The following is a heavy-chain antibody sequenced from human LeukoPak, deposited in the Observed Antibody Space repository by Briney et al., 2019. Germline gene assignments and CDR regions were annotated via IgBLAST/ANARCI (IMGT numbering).Heavy chain of an antibody. CDR2: ISAYNGYT. Sequence: ASVKVSCKASGYTFTNYGFSWVRQAPGQGLEWMGWISAYNGYTDYAQKFQFRVTMTTDTSTSTAYMELSSLRSEDTAVYYCARDLGYCSSTSCYGGADYWGQGTLVTVSS. J-gene: IGHJ4*02. CDR3: ARDLGYCSSTSCYGGADY. D-gene: IGHD2-2*01. V-gene: IGHV1-18*01. CDR1: GYTFTNYG.